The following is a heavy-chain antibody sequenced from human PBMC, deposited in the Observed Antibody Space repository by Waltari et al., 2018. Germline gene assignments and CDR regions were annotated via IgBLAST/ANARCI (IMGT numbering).Heavy chain of an antibody. V-gene: IGHV5-51*03. CDR3: ARMSAPDNDAFDI. J-gene: IGHJ3*02. CDR2: IYPGDSAT. CDR1: GYSGTSYW. Sequence: EVQLVQAGAEVKKPGESLKISCKGSGYSGTSYWIGGVRQMPGKGLEWMGIIYPGDSATRYSPSFQRQVTISADQSISTAYLQWSSLKASDTAMYYCARMSAPDNDAFDIWGQGTMVPVSS. D-gene: IGHD2-15*01.